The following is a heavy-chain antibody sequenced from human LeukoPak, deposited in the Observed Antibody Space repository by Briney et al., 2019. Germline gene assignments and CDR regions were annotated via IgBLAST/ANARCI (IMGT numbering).Heavy chain of an antibody. CDR1: EFTVSRNY. CDR2: IFSNGDT. Sequence: PGGSLRLSCTASEFTVSRNYMLWVRQAPGKGLEWVSLIFSNGDTHYADSVKGRFTISRDTSKNTVSLQMNSLRVEDTAMYYCTRDQMNYWAQATLVTVSS. V-gene: IGHV3-53*01. D-gene: IGHD5-24*01. CDR3: TRDQMNY. J-gene: IGHJ4*02.